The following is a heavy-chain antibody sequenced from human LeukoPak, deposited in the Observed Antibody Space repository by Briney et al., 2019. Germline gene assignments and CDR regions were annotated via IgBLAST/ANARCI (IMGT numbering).Heavy chain of an antibody. CDR1: GYTFTSYG. J-gene: IGHJ4*02. D-gene: IGHD2/OR15-2a*01. CDR2: ISAYNGNT. V-gene: IGHV1-18*04. CDR3: ARFLLAHIDY. Sequence: ASVTVSCTASGYTFTSYGISWVRQAPGQGLEWMGWISAYNGNTKYAKKLQGRVTMTTDTSTSTAYMELRSLRSDDTAVYYCARFLLAHIDYWGRGPLVTVP.